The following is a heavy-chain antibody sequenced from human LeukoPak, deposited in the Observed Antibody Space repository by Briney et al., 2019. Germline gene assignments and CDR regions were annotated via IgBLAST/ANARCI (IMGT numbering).Heavy chain of an antibody. CDR3: ARGIDEWLYLNY. Sequence: PGRSLRLSCAASGFTFSSYGMHWVRQAPGKGPEFVATMNRDGSEVAYGNSVRGRFTISRDNAKNSLYLQMYSLRAEDTAVYYCARGIDEWLYLNYWGQGALVTVSS. CDR2: MNRDGSEV. CDR1: GFTFSSYG. D-gene: IGHD3-3*01. J-gene: IGHJ4*02. V-gene: IGHV3-7*04.